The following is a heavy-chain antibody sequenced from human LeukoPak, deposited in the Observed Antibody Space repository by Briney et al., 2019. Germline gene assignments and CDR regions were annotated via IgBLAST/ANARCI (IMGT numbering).Heavy chain of an antibody. V-gene: IGHV1-46*01. J-gene: IGHJ4*02. CDR3: ARGRDGYNPFDY. CDR1: GYTFTSYA. Sequence: ASVKVSCKASGYTFTSYAMNWVRQAPGQGLEWMGIINPSGGSTSYAQKFQGRVTMTRDMSTSTVYMELSSLRSEDTAVYYCARGRDGYNPFDYWGQGTLVTVSS. D-gene: IGHD5-24*01. CDR2: INPSGGST.